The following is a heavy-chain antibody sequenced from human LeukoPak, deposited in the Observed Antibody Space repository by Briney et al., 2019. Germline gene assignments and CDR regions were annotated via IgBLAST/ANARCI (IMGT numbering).Heavy chain of an antibody. D-gene: IGHD1-26*01. J-gene: IGHJ4*02. CDR1: GFTFSSYG. Sequence: GRSLRLSCAASGFTFSSYGMHWVHQAPGKGLEWVAVIWYDGSNKYYADSVKGRFTISRDNSKNTLYLQMNSLRAEDTAVYYCAREYGRATGGSDYFDYWGQGTLVTVSS. CDR3: AREYGRATGGSDYFDY. V-gene: IGHV3-33*01. CDR2: IWYDGSNK.